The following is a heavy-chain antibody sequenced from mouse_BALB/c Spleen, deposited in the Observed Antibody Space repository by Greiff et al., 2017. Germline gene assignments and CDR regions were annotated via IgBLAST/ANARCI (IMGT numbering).Heavy chain of an antibody. D-gene: IGHD2-10*01. CDR1: GYTFTDYA. CDR2: ISTYYGDA. J-gene: IGHJ3*01. CDR3: ARPYYGNYFAY. Sequence: VQLQQSGAELVRPGVSVKISCKGSGYTFTDYAMHWVKQSHAKSLEWIGVISTYYGDASYNQKFKGKATMTVDKSSSTAYMELARLTSEDSAIYYCARPYYGNYFAYWGQGTLVTVSA. V-gene: IGHV1S137*01.